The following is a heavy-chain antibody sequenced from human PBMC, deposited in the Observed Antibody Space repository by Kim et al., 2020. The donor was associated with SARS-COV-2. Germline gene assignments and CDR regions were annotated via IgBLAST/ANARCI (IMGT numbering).Heavy chain of an antibody. Sequence: SETLSLTCNVSGASVSSYYWTWIRQPAGKGLEWMGRFFVSGSANYSPSLVGRVTMSVDTSKNQFSLSLSTVTAADSATYYCARLRVEPRRNRNWFFDVWGPGMLVIVSS. J-gene: IGHJ2*01. CDR2: FFVSGSA. CDR1: GASVSSYY. V-gene: IGHV4-4*07. CDR3: ARLRVEPRRNRNWFFDV. D-gene: IGHD1-1*01.